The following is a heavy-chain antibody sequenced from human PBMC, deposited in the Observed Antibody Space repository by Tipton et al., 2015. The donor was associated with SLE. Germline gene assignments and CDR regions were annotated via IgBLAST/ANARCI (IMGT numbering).Heavy chain of an antibody. CDR3: ARREAFDI. J-gene: IGHJ3*02. V-gene: IGHV4-4*09. CDR2: IYTSGST. Sequence: LRLSCTVSGGSISSYYWSWIRQPPGKGLEWIGYIYTSGSTNYNPSLKSRVTISVDTSKNQFSLKLSSVTAADTAVYYCARREAFDIWGQGTMVTVSS. D-gene: IGHD1-26*01. CDR1: GGSISSYY.